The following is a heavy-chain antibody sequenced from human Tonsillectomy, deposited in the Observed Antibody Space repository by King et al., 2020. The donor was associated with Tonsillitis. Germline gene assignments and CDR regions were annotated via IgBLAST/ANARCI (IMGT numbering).Heavy chain of an antibody. CDR2: VSDDGVAT. Sequence: VQLVQSGGGLVQPGGSLRLSCAASGYTFSNYAVNWVRQAPGKGLEWVSGVSDDGVATDYADSVRGRFTISRDNSKSALYLLMNSLRAEDTAIYYCAKAAGRRTYQYYFDYWGQGSLVTVSS. D-gene: IGHD6-13*01. V-gene: IGHV3-23*04. CDR1: GYTFSNYA. J-gene: IGHJ4*02. CDR3: AKAAGRRTYQYYFDY.